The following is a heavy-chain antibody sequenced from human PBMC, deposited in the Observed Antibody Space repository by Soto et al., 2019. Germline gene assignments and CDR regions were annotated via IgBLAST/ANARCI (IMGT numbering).Heavy chain of an antibody. CDR1: GYTLTELS. Sequence: QVQLVQSGSEVKKPGASVKVSCKFSGYTLTELSMHWVRQAPGKGLEWMGGLDPEDGETIYAQKFQGRVTMTEDTSTDTAYMELSSLRSEDTAVYYCATGAADCSGGSCYAWGPFDYWGQGTLVTVSS. D-gene: IGHD2-15*01. CDR2: LDPEDGET. J-gene: IGHJ4*02. V-gene: IGHV1-24*01. CDR3: ATGAADCSGGSCYAWGPFDY.